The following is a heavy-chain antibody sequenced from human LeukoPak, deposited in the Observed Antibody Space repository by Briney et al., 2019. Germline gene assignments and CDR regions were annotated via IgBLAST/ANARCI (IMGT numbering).Heavy chain of an antibody. D-gene: IGHD3-22*01. CDR1: GGTFSSYA. J-gene: IGHJ4*02. Sequence: SVKVSCKASGGTFSSYAISWVRQAPGQGLEWMGGIIPIFGTANYAQKFQGRVTITAGKSTSTAYMELSSLRSEDTAVYYCARASYYDSSGYYYGLDYWGQGTLVTVSS. CDR2: IIPIFGTA. V-gene: IGHV1-69*06. CDR3: ARASYYDSSGYYYGLDY.